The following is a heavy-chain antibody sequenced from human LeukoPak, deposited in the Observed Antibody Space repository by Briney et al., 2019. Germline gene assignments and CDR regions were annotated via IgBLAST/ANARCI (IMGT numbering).Heavy chain of an antibody. D-gene: IGHD3-9*01. J-gene: IGHJ4*02. V-gene: IGHV4-59*01. Sequence: SETLSLTCTVSGGSIRSYCWSWIRQPPGKGLEWIGYIFYSGSTNYTNYNPSLKSRVTISVDTSKNQFSLKLSSVTAADTAMYYCARVQESQIDYYFDYWGQGTLVTVSS. CDR3: ARVQESQIDYYFDY. CDR1: GGSIRSYC. CDR2: IFYSGSTNYT.